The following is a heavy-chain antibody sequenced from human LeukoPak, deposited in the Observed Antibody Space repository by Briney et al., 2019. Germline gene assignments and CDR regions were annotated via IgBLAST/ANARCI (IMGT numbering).Heavy chain of an antibody. J-gene: IGHJ4*02. D-gene: IGHD3-22*01. CDR3: ARHGVMIVVADFDY. CDR2: IYHSGST. V-gene: IGHV4-38-2*01. CDR1: GYSISSGYY. Sequence: SETLSLTXAVSGYSISSGYYWGWLRQPPGKGLEWIGSIYHSGSTYYNPSLKSRVTISVDTSKNQFSLKLSSVTAADTAVYYCARHGVMIVVADFDYWGQGTLVTVSS.